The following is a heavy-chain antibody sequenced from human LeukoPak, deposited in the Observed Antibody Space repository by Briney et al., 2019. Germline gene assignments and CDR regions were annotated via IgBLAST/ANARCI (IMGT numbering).Heavy chain of an antibody. CDR1: GFTFSNYW. J-gene: IGHJ4*02. CDR3: ARTSRSSSIDD. V-gene: IGHV3-7*01. CDR2: INQGGSHK. Sequence: GGSLRLSCAASGFTFSNYWMSWVRQAPRKGLEWVGNINQGGSHKSYVDSVKGRFTISRDNAKNSLYLEMNSLRVEDTAMYYCARTSRSSSIDDWGQGTLVTVSS. D-gene: IGHD2-15*01.